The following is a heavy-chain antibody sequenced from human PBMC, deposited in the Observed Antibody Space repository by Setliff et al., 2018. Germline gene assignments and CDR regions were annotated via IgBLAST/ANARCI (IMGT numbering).Heavy chain of an antibody. V-gene: IGHV4-38-2*01. Sequence: SETLSLTCAVSGFSITNGYYWGWIRQSPGKQLEWIGNIFQSGITFYNPSLKSRVTISLDPSQNQFSLKLRSVTAADTAVYFCARVGGLLVSTMPFDYWGPGTLVTVSS. CDR2: IFQSGIT. J-gene: IGHJ4*02. CDR3: ARVGGLLVSTMPFDY. D-gene: IGHD5-12*01. CDR1: GFSITNGYY.